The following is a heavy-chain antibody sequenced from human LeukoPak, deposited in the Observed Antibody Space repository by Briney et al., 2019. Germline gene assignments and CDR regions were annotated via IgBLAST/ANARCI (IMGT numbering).Heavy chain of an antibody. D-gene: IGHD2-21*01. CDR3: ARHEKEIALADVAFDI. V-gene: IGHV4-59*08. CDR2: ISTSWGT. Sequence: PSETLSLTGTVSGASISSHYWSWIRQPPGKGLDWIGFISTSWGTSYNPSLRSRVTISADTSKSQFPLDVHSVTAADTAVYYCARHEKEIALADVAFDIWCQGTLITISS. J-gene: IGHJ3*02. CDR1: GASISSHY.